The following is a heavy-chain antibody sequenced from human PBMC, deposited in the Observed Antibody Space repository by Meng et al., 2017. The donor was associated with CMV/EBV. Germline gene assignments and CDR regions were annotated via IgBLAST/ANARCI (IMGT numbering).Heavy chain of an antibody. V-gene: IGHV3-9*01. CDR3: AKDTTYNWNHGAFDI. Sequence: LSLTCAASGFTFDDYAMHWVRQAPGKGLEWVSGISWNSGSIGYADSVKGRFTIFRDNAKNSLYLQMNSLRAEDTALYYCAKDTTYNWNHGAFDIWGQGTMVTVSS. D-gene: IGHD1-20*01. CDR1: GFTFDDYA. CDR2: ISWNSGSI. J-gene: IGHJ3*02.